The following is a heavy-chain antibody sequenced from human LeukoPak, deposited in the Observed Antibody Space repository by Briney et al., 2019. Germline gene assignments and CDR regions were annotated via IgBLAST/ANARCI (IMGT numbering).Heavy chain of an antibody. J-gene: IGHJ4*02. CDR3: ARGGTYNYDSSGYSYYFDY. CDR1: GLTFSSYW. Sequence: GGSLRLSCAASGLTFSSYWMHWVRQAPGKGLVWVSRINHDGSSTTYADSVKGRSTISRDNAKNTLYLQMNSLRAEDTAVYYCARGGTYNYDSSGYSYYFDYWGQGTLVTVSS. CDR2: INHDGSST. V-gene: IGHV3-74*01. D-gene: IGHD3-22*01.